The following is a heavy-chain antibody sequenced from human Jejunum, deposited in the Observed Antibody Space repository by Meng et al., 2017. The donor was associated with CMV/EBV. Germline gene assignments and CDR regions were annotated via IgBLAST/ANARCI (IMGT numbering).Heavy chain of an antibody. Sequence: FGDYAMSWVRQAPGKGLEWVGFITSTAYGGTTEYAAYMKGRFTVSRDDSKRIAYLQMNSLKTEDTGVYYCTRDPFSYYHYYYGVDVWGQGTTVTVSS. D-gene: IGHD3-16*01. CDR1: FGDYA. V-gene: IGHV3-49*04. CDR2: ITSTAYGGTT. CDR3: TRDPFSYYHYYYGVDV. J-gene: IGHJ6*02.